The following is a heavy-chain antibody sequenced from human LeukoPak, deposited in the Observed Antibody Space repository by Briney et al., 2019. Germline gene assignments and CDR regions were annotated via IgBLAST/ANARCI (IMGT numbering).Heavy chain of an antibody. D-gene: IGHD2-2*01. CDR3: AKAHCSPTSCSRIDY. J-gene: IGHJ4*02. Sequence: GGCLRLSCAASGFTFSTCAMGWGRQAPGKGLGWVSAISGSGGSTFYADSVKGRFTISRDNSEDTVYLQMSGLRAEDTALYYCAKAHCSPTSCSRIDYWGQGTLVTVSS. V-gene: IGHV3-23*01. CDR1: GFTFSTCA. CDR2: ISGSGGST.